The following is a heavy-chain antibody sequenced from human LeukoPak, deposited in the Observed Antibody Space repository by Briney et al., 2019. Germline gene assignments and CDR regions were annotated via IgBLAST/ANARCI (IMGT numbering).Heavy chain of an antibody. CDR1: GGSISSYY. CDR2: IYYSGST. Sequence: PSETLSLTCTVSGGSISSYYWSWIRQPPGKGLEWIGYIYYSGSTNYNPSLKSRVTISVDTSKNQFSLKLSSVTAADTAVYYCARSFIIFDYWGQGTLVTVSS. CDR3: ARSFIIFDY. J-gene: IGHJ4*02. V-gene: IGHV4-59*12. D-gene: IGHD3-10*01.